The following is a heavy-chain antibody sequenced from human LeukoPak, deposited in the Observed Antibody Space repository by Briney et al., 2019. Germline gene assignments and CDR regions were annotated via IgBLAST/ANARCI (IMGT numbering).Heavy chain of an antibody. D-gene: IGHD3-22*01. CDR3: ARARAPDITMIVVV. CDR1: GFTFSDYY. CDR2: ISSSGSTI. J-gene: IGHJ4*02. V-gene: IGHV3-11*01. Sequence: GGSLRLSCAASGFTFSDYYMSWIRQAPGKGLEWVSYISSSGSTIYYADSVKGRFTISRDNAKNSLHLQMNSLRAEDTAVYYCARARAPDITMIVVVWGQGTLVTVSS.